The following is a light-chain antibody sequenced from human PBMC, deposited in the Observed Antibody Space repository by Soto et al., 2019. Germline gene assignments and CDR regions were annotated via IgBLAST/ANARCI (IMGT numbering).Light chain of an antibody. CDR2: EGT. V-gene: IGLV2-23*01. Sequence: SALTQPASVSGSPGQSITISCTGSSSDVGSYNFVSWYQQHPGKAPKLIIYEGTKRPSGVSNRFSGSKSGNTASLTISGLQAEDEADYYCCSYAGSRTVVFGTGTKLTVL. CDR1: SSDVGSYNF. CDR3: CSYAGSRTVV. J-gene: IGLJ1*01.